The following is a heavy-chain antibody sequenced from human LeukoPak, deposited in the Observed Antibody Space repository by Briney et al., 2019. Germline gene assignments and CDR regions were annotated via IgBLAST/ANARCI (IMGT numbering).Heavy chain of an antibody. CDR2: IYHSGST. Sequence: SETLSLTCTVSGYSISSGYYWGWIRQPPGKGLEWIGSIYHSGSTYYNPSLKSRDTISVDTSKNQFSLKLSSVTAADTAVYYCARVALYSSSSYWFDPWGQGTLVTVSS. V-gene: IGHV4-38-2*02. CDR1: GYSISSGYY. CDR3: ARVALYSSSSYWFDP. J-gene: IGHJ5*02. D-gene: IGHD6-6*01.